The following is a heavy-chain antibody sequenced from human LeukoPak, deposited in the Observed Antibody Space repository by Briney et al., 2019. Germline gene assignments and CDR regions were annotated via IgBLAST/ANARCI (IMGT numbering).Heavy chain of an antibody. J-gene: IGHJ4*02. Sequence: GGSLRLSCAASGFTFSSYGMHWVRQAPGKGLEWVAFIRYDGSNKYYADSVKGRFTISRDNSKNTLYLQMNSLRAEDTAVYYCATKFREGTTIVVHYWGQGTLVTVSS. D-gene: IGHD1-1*01. V-gene: IGHV3-30*02. CDR2: IRYDGSNK. CDR1: GFTFSSYG. CDR3: ATKFREGTTIVVHY.